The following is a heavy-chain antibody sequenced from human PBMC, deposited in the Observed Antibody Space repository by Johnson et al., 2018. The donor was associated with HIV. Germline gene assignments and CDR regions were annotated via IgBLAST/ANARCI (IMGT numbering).Heavy chain of an antibody. J-gene: IGHJ3*02. Sequence: QVQLVESGGGLVKPGGSLRLSCAASGFTFGDYYMSWIRQAPGKGLEWVSYISSSGSIIWYADSVKGRCTISRDNSKNTLYLQMNSLRAEDTAVCYCARACRDGYTCDVYDIWGQGTMLTVSS. V-gene: IGHV3-11*04. D-gene: IGHD5-24*01. CDR1: GFTFGDYY. CDR3: ARACRDGYTCDVYDI. CDR2: ISSSGSII.